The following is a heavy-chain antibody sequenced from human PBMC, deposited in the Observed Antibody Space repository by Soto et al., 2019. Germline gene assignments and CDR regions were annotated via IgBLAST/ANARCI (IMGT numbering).Heavy chain of an antibody. CDR3: ARQTGLGATNY. Sequence: PGGSLRLSCAGSGFTFSNFWMHWVRQAPGKGLVWVARINTDGSVTSHADSVKGRFTISRDNAKSTLYLQMTSLREEDSAIYYCARQTGLGATNYWGRGTLVTVPS. V-gene: IGHV3-74*01. CDR1: GFTFSNFW. J-gene: IGHJ4*02. CDR2: INTDGSVT. D-gene: IGHD1-26*01.